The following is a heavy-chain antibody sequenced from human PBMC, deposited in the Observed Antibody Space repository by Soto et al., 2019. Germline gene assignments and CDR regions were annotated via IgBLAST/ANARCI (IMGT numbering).Heavy chain of an antibody. Sequence: GGSLRLSCAASGFTLNNYAIHWVRQAPGKGLEWVTMISYDGSATYYADSVKGRFTISRDNSKDTVYLQMNTLRGEDTAMYYCARDLYSSGWYNYFDPWGQGXLVTVYS. V-gene: IGHV3-30*03. CDR1: GFTLNNYA. CDR3: ARDLYSSGWYNYFDP. J-gene: IGHJ5*02. D-gene: IGHD6-19*01. CDR2: ISYDGSAT.